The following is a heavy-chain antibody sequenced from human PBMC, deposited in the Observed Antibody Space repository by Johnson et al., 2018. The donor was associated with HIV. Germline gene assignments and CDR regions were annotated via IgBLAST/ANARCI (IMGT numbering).Heavy chain of an antibody. CDR1: GFTFSSYT. Sequence: VQLVESGGGVVQPGRSLRLSCAASGFTFSSYTMHWVRQAPGKGLEWVAVISYDGSSEYYADSVKGRSTISRDNSKNTLYLQVNSLRAEDTAVYYCARGVGATVRYDAFDIWGQGTMVTVSS. CDR3: ARGVGATVRYDAFDI. CDR2: ISYDGSSE. V-gene: IGHV3-30*04. D-gene: IGHD1-26*01. J-gene: IGHJ3*02.